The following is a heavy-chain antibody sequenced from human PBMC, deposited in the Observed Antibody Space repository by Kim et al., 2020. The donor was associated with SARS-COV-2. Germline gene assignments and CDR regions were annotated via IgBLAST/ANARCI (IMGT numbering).Heavy chain of an antibody. Sequence: SETLSLTCTVSGGSISSYYWSWIRQPPGKGLEWIGYIYYSGIINYNPSLKSRVTISVDTSKNQFSLKLSSVTAADTAVYYCASANVLRYFDWSYYYYMDVWGKGTTVTVSS. V-gene: IGHV4-59*01. J-gene: IGHJ6*03. CDR2: IYYSGII. CDR1: GGSISSYY. D-gene: IGHD3-9*01. CDR3: ASANVLRYFDWSYYYYMDV.